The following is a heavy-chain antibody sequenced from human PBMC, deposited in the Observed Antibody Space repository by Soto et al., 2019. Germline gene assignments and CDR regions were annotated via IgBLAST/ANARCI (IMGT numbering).Heavy chain of an antibody. J-gene: IGHJ6*02. CDR3: ARDLDTAMVYYYYYGMDV. D-gene: IGHD5-18*01. CDR2: IKQDGSEN. Sequence: PAGSLTLACAASGFTFSSHSVGWVRQAAEKGLEWVANIKQDGSENYHVDSVKDRFTLSRDNATNPLYLQTTRLRAEETAVYYCARDLDTAMVYYYYYGMDVWGQGTTVTVSS. CDR1: GFTFSSHS. V-gene: IGHV3-7*03.